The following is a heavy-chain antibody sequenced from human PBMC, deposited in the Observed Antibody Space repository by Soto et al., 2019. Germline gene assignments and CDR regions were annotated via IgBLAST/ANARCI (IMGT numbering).Heavy chain of an antibody. CDR3: ARQGGYYYYGMDV. D-gene: IGHD2-15*01. J-gene: IGHJ6*02. CDR2: IDPGDSNT. Sequence: GESLKISCKTSGYSFNTFWISWVRQVPGKGLEWMGRIDPGDSNTNYSPSLQGHVTLSVDKSIGTAYLQWSSLRASDTGIYYCARQGGYYYYGMDVWGQGTAVTVSS. CDR1: GYSFNTFW. V-gene: IGHV5-10-1*01.